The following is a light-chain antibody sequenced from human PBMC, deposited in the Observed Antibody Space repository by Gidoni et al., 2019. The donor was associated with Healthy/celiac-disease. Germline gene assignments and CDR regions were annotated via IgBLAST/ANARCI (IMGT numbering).Light chain of an antibody. V-gene: IGKV3-11*01. Sequence: EIVLTQSPATLSLSPGERATLSCRASQSVRSYLAWSQQRAGQDPRLLIYDASNRATGIPARFSGSGSGTDFTLTISSLEPEDFAVYYCQQRSNWPPWTFXQXTKVEIK. CDR2: DAS. J-gene: IGKJ1*01. CDR1: QSVRSY. CDR3: QQRSNWPPWT.